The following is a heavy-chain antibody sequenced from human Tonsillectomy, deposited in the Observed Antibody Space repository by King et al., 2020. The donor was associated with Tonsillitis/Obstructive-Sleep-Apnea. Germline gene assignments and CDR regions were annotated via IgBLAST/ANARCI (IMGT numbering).Heavy chain of an antibody. CDR2: IYYTGST. CDR1: GGSISSSSYY. J-gene: IGHJ5*02. Sequence: QLQESGPGLVKPSETLSLTCTVSGGSISSSSYYWGWIRQPPGKGLEWIGSIYYTGSTYYNPSLKSRVTISVDTSKNQFSLKLSSVTAADTAVYYCACRFTIFGVTNWVDPWGQGTLVTVSS. CDR3: ACRFTIFGVTNWVDP. D-gene: IGHD3-3*01. V-gene: IGHV4-39*01.